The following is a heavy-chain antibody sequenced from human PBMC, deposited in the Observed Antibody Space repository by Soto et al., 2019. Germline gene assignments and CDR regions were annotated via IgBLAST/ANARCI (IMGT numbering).Heavy chain of an antibody. CDR1: GYTFTNFG. Sequence: ASVKVSCKASGYTFTNFGISWVRQAPGQGLEWMGWISGYNGNTNYAPKLQGRVTMTKDTSTSTAYMELRRLRSDDTAVYYCARAQYSSSWFDYWGQGTLVTV. CDR3: ARAQYSSSWFDY. D-gene: IGHD6-13*01. CDR2: ISGYNGNT. V-gene: IGHV1-18*01. J-gene: IGHJ4*02.